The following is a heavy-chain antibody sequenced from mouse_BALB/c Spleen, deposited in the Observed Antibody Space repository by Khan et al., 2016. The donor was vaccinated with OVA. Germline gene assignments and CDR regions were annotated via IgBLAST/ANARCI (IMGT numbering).Heavy chain of an antibody. CDR1: GYSITSDYA. J-gene: IGHJ4*01. CDR2: ISYSGST. Sequence: VQLKESGPGLVKPSQSLSLTCTVTGYSITSDYAWNWIRQFPGNKLEWMGYISYSGSTTSNPSLKSRISITRATSKDQFFLQLKSVTSEDTATYYCASELGRYYALDYWGQGTSVTVSS. D-gene: IGHD4-1*01. V-gene: IGHV3-2*02. CDR3: ASELGRYYALDY.